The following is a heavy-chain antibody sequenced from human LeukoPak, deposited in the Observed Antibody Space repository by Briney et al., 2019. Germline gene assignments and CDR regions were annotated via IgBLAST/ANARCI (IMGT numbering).Heavy chain of an antibody. CDR1: GGSISSYY. CDR2: IYYSGST. V-gene: IGHV4-59*01. Sequence: SETLSLTCTVSGGSISSYYWSWIRQPPGKGLEWIGYIYYSGSTNYNPSLKSRVTISVDTSKDQFSLKLSSVTAADTAVYYCARRGDYSYGSSDYWGQGTLVTVSS. CDR3: ARRGDYSYGSSDY. J-gene: IGHJ4*02. D-gene: IGHD5-18*01.